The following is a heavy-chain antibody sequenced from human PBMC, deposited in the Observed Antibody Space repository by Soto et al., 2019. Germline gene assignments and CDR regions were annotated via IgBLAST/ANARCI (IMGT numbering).Heavy chain of an antibody. CDR2: ISGIGGST. CDR1: GFTFSSYA. Sequence: VQLLESGGGLVQPGGSLRLSCAASGFTFSSYAMSWVRQAPGKGLEWVSAISGIGGSTYYADSVKGRFTISRDNSKNSLYLQMTSLKAENTAVYYGAKDITIFGVPPPNDWFDPWGQGTLVTVSA. J-gene: IGHJ5*02. V-gene: IGHV3-23*01. CDR3: AKDITIFGVPPPNDWFDP. D-gene: IGHD3-3*01.